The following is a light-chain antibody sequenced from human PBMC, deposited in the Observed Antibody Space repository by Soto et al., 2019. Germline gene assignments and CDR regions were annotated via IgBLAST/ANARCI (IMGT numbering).Light chain of an antibody. CDR2: EVS. CDR1: SSDVGDYNY. Sequence: QSALTQPASVSGSPGQSITISCTGTSSDVGDYNYVSWYLQYPGKAPKLMIYEVSNRPSGVSNRFSGSKSGNTASLTISGLQAEDEADYYCSSYTSSGTYGFGTGTKLTVL. J-gene: IGLJ1*01. CDR3: SSYTSSGTYG. V-gene: IGLV2-14*01.